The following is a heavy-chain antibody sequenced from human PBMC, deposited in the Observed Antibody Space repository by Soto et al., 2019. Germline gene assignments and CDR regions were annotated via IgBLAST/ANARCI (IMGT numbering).Heavy chain of an antibody. Sequence: PMRRLRFCPAPSRFTISIYDMSWVRTVPGKGLEWVSAISGSGGSTYYADFVKGRFTISRDNSKNTLYLQMNSLRAEDTAVYYCASRYSSSRRSYDYWGQGNRV. V-gene: IGHV3-23*01. J-gene: IGHJ4*02. CDR2: ISGSGGST. CDR1: RFTISIYD. CDR3: ASRYSSSRRSYDY. D-gene: IGHD6-13*01.